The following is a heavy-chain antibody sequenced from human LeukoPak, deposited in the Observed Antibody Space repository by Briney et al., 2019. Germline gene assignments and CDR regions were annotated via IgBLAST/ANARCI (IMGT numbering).Heavy chain of an antibody. J-gene: IGHJ6*04. Sequence: SSETLSLTCAVYGGSFSGYYWSWIRQPPGKGLEWIGEINHSGSTNYNPSLKSRVTISVDTSKSQFSLKLSSVTAADTAVYYCARRRYYGSGSFVWGKGTTVTISS. CDR1: GGSFSGYY. CDR3: ARRRYYGSGSFV. CDR2: INHSGST. D-gene: IGHD3-10*01. V-gene: IGHV4-34*01.